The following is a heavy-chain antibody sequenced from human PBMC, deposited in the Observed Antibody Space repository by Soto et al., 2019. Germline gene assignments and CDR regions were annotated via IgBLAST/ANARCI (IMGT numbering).Heavy chain of an antibody. CDR2: IYYSGST. J-gene: IGHJ4*02. CDR3: ERTWGSTNDC. V-gene: IGHV4-59*01. D-gene: IGHD3-16*01. CDR1: GSSLSSYY. Sequence: SETLSLTCVVSGSSLSSYYLSWIRQPPGKGLEWIGYIYYSGSTTYNPSLKSRVTISIDTSKNQFSLKLSTLSAADIAVYYCERTWGSTNDCLGRGTLVNVSS.